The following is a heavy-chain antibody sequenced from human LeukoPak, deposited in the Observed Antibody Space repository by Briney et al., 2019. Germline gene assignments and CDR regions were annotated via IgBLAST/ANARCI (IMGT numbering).Heavy chain of an antibody. CDR2: ISGDDGNT. CDR1: GFDFSGYA. Sequence: PGGSLRLSCAASGFDFSGYAMSWVRQAPGKGLEWVSLISGDDGNTYYADSVKGRFTISRDNSKNSLYLQVNSLRTEDTALYYCAKGADSSGYDLSPFDVWGQGTMVTVSS. CDR3: AKGADSSGYDLSPFDV. J-gene: IGHJ3*01. V-gene: IGHV3-43*02. D-gene: IGHD3-22*01.